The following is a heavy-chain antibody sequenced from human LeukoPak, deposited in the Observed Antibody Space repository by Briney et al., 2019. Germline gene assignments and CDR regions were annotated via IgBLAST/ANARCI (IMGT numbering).Heavy chain of an antibody. D-gene: IGHD3-10*02. V-gene: IGHV3-48*03. CDR2: ISSSGSTI. J-gene: IGHJ6*04. CDR3: ELGITMIGGV. CDR1: GFTFSSYE. Sequence: GGSLRLSCAASGFTFSSYEMNWVRQAPGKGLEWVSYISSSGSTIYYADSVKGRFTISRDNAKNSLYLQMNSLRAEDTAVYYAELGITMIGGVWGKGTTVTISS.